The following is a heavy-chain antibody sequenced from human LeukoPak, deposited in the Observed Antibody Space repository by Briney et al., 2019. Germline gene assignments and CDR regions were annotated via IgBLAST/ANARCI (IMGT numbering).Heavy chain of an antibody. CDR3: AKGLQVAEPPDY. Sequence: GRSLRLSCAASGFSFSNYVMYWVRQAPRKGLEWVAVISYDGNNKYYVDSVKGRFNISRDNSKNTLYLQMSSLRGEDTAVYYCAKGLQVAEPPDYWGQGILVTVSS. D-gene: IGHD2-15*01. CDR1: GFSFSNYV. CDR2: ISYDGNNK. J-gene: IGHJ4*02. V-gene: IGHV3-30*18.